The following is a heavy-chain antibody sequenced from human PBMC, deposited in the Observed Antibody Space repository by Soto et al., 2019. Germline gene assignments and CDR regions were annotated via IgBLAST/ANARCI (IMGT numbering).Heavy chain of an antibody. CDR1: GFTFSSYG. J-gene: IGHJ6*02. V-gene: IGHV3-33*01. D-gene: IGHD4-17*01. Sequence: QVQLVESGGGVVQPGRSLRLSCAASGFTFSSYGMHWVRQAPGKGLEWVAVIWYDGSNKYYADSVKGRFTISRDNSKTTLYLQMNSLRVEDTAVYYCARGTVTLRDYYYGMDVWGQGTTVTVSS. CDR2: IWYDGSNK. CDR3: ARGTVTLRDYYYGMDV.